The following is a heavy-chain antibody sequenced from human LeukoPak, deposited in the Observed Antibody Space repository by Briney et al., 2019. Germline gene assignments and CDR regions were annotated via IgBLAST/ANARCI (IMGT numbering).Heavy chain of an antibody. V-gene: IGHV1-46*01. J-gene: IGHJ3*02. D-gene: IGHD3-22*01. CDR3: ARVVWNYYDSGGYGAFDI. CDR1: GYTFTNYY. CDR2: INPSGGST. Sequence: ASVKVSCKASGYTFTNYYMHWVRQAPGQGLEWLGIINPSGGSTSYAQKYQGRVTMTRDTSTTTVYMELSSLRSEDTAVYYCARVVWNYYDSGGYGAFDIWGQGTMVTVSS.